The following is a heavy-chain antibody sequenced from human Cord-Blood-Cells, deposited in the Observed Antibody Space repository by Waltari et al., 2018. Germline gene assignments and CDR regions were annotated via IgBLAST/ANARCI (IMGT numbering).Heavy chain of an antibody. J-gene: IGHJ5*02. Sequence: EVQLLEYGGGLVQPGGSLRLSCAASGLTFSSYAMSWVRQAPGKGLEWVSAISGSGGSTYYADSVKGRFTISRDNSKNTLYLQMNSLRAEDTAVYYCAKGRYSSSWYWFDPWGQGTLVTVSS. CDR2: ISGSGGST. CDR1: GLTFSSYA. CDR3: AKGRYSSSWYWFDP. D-gene: IGHD6-13*01. V-gene: IGHV3-23*01.